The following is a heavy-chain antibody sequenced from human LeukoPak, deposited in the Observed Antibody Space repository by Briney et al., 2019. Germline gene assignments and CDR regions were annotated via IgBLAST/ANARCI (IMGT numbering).Heavy chain of an antibody. D-gene: IGHD3-9*01. CDR3: ARGDYDILTGYPTYYFDY. CDR2: IYYSGST. J-gene: IGHJ4*02. Sequence: SETLSLACTVSGGSISSYYWSWIRQPPGKGLEWIGYIYYSGSTNYNPSLKSRVTISVDTSKNQFSLKLSSVTAADTAVYYCARGDYDILTGYPTYYFDYWGQGTLVTVSS. V-gene: IGHV4-59*01. CDR1: GGSISSYY.